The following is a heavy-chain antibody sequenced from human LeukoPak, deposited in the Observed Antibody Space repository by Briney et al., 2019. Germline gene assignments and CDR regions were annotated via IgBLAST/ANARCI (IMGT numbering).Heavy chain of an antibody. J-gene: IGHJ4*02. V-gene: IGHV4-38-2*02. CDR1: GYSISSGYY. CDR2: IYHSGST. Sequence: SETLSLTCTVSGYSISSGYYWGWIRQPPGKGLEWIGSIYHSGSTYYNPSLKSRVTISVDTSKNQFSLKLSSVTAADTAVYYCARVLIAVAGPLDYWGQGTLVTVSS. D-gene: IGHD6-19*01. CDR3: ARVLIAVAGPLDY.